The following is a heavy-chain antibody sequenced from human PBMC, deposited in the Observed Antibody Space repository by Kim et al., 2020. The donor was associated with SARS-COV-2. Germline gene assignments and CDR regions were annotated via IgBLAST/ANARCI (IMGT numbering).Heavy chain of an antibody. CDR3: ARAQRGHDYSNYPPPWYYYGMDV. CDR2: IYYSGST. D-gene: IGHD4-4*01. Sequence: SETLSLTCTVSGGSISSGGYYWSWIRQHPGKGLEWIGYIYYSGSTYYNPSLKSRVTISVDTSKNQFSLKLSSVTAADTAVYYCARAQRGHDYSNYPPPWYYYGMDVWGQGTTVTVSS. CDR1: GGSISSGGYY. J-gene: IGHJ6*02. V-gene: IGHV4-31*03.